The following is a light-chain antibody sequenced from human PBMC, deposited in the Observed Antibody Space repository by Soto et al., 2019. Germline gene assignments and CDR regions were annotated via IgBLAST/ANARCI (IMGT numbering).Light chain of an antibody. Sequence: QSALTQPPSAXGXPXXXXXISCTGTSSDVGGYNYVSWYQQHPGKVPKLMIYEVNKRPSGVPDRFSGSKSGNTASLTVTGLQAEDEADYYCTSYAGGNNVFGTGTKLTVL. V-gene: IGLV2-8*01. J-gene: IGLJ1*01. CDR1: SSDVGGYNY. CDR2: EVN. CDR3: TSYAGGNNV.